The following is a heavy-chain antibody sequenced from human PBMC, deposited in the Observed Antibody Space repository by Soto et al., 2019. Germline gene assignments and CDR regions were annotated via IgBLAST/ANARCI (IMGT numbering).Heavy chain of an antibody. CDR3: SKEYGRLDY. Sequence: LILPCAASGFTFSDYYMSWIRQAPGKGLEWVAYISSSSGYTNYADSVKGRFTISRDNAKNSLYLQMNSLRAEDTAVYYCSKEYGRLDYWGQGTLVTVSS. V-gene: IGHV3-11*06. J-gene: IGHJ4*02. CDR2: ISSSSGYT. CDR1: GFTFSDYY. D-gene: IGHD4-17*01.